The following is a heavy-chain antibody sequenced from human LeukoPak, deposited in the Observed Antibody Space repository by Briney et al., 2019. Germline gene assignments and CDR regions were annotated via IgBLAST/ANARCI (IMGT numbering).Heavy chain of an antibody. CDR3: ARGPIRDGYNLDAFDI. Sequence: PSETLSLTCAVYGGSFSGYYWSWIRQPPGKGLEWIGEINHSGSTNYNPSLKSRVTISVDTSKNQFSLKLSSVTAADTAVYYCARGPIRDGYNLDAFDIWGQGTMVTVSS. V-gene: IGHV4-34*01. J-gene: IGHJ3*02. D-gene: IGHD5-24*01. CDR2: INHSGST. CDR1: GGSFSGYY.